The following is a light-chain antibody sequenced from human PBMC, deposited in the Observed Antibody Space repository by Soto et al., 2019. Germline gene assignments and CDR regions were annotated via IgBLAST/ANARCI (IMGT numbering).Light chain of an antibody. CDR1: QSISSY. CDR2: AAS. CDR3: QQSYSTPWT. Sequence: DIQMTQSPSSLSASVGDRVTITCRASQSISSYLNWYQQKPGEAPKLLIYAASSLQSVVPSRFSGSGSGTDFSLTISSLHPEDFATYSCQQSYSTPWTFGQGTKVEIK. J-gene: IGKJ1*01. V-gene: IGKV1-39*01.